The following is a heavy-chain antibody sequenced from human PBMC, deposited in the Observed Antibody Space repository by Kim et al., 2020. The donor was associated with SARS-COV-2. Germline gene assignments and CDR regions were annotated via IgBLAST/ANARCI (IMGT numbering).Heavy chain of an antibody. CDR2: GCST. J-gene: IGHJ4*02. D-gene: IGHD2-15*01. Sequence: GCSTYYADSVKGRFTISRDNSRDTLYLQMNGLRAEDTAVYYCASAATLYYWGQGTLVTVSS. V-gene: IGHV3-23*01. CDR3: ASAATLYY.